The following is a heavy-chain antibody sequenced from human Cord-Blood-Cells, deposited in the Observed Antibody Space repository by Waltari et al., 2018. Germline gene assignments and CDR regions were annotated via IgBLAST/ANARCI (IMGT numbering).Heavy chain of an antibody. CDR3: ARRYSGYDRWGYFDY. D-gene: IGHD5-12*01. V-gene: IGHV1-69*01. CDR1: GGTFSSYA. CDR2: IIPIFGTA. Sequence: QVQLVQSGAEVKKPGSSVKVSCKASGGTFSSYAISWVRQAPGQGLEWMGGIIPIFGTANHAQKFQGRVTITADESTSTAYRELSSLRSEDTAVYYCARRYSGYDRWGYFDYWGQGTLVTVSS. J-gene: IGHJ4*02.